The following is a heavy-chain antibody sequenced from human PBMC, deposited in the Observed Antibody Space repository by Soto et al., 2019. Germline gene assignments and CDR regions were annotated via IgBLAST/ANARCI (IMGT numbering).Heavy chain of an antibody. J-gene: IGHJ6*02. CDR1: GGSISSGDYY. CDR2: IYYSGST. V-gene: IGHV4-30-4*01. Sequence: SETLSLTCTVSGGSISSGDYYWSWIRQPPGKGLEWIGYIYYSGSTYYNPSLKSRVTISVDTSKNQFSLKLSSVTAADTAVYYCARDRTGTTGGYYYYYYGMDVWGQGTTVS. CDR3: ARDRTGTTGGYYYYYYGMDV. D-gene: IGHD1-7*01.